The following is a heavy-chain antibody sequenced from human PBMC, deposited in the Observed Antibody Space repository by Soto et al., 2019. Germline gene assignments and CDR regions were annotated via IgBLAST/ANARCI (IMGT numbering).Heavy chain of an antibody. Sequence: SETLSLTCTASGGSMRNYFWTWFRQPPGKGLEWIGYIHYSGTTSFFPSYNPSLRSRVTISEDTSKNQFSLKLLSVTTADTAVYFCAAGEASSRNLAPYYLDFWGQGTLVTVSS. V-gene: IGHV4-59*01. CDR3: AAGEASSRNLAPYYLDF. CDR1: GGSMRNYF. CDR2: IHYSGTT. D-gene: IGHD6-13*01. J-gene: IGHJ4*02.